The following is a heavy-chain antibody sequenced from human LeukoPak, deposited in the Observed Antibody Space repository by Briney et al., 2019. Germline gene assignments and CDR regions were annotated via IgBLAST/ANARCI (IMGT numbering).Heavy chain of an antibody. CDR2: ISSSSSTI. CDR3: ARDSHRSGSYNWFDP. Sequence: GGSLRLSCAASGFTFSSYSMNRVRQAPGKGLEWVSYISSSSSTIYYADSVKGRFTISRDNAKNSLYLQMNSLRAEDTAVYYCARDSHRSGSYNWFDPWGQGTLVTVSS. CDR1: GFTFSSYS. D-gene: IGHD3-10*01. J-gene: IGHJ5*02. V-gene: IGHV3-48*04.